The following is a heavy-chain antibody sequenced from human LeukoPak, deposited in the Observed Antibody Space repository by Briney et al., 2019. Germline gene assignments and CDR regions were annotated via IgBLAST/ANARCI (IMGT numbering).Heavy chain of an antibody. Sequence: SETLSLTCTVSAGSISSYYWSWIRQPPGKGLEWIGYIYYTGSTNYNPSLKSRVTISVDTSKNQFSLELSSVTAADTAVYYCARVGFGNAPHPIDYWGQGTLVTVSS. V-gene: IGHV4-59*01. CDR3: ARVGFGNAPHPIDY. CDR1: AGSISSYY. J-gene: IGHJ4*02. CDR2: IYYTGST. D-gene: IGHD4-23*01.